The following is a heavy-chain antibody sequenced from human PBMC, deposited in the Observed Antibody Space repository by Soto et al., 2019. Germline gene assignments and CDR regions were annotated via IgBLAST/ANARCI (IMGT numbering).Heavy chain of an antibody. CDR2: IWYDGSNK. CDR1: GFTFSSYG. CDR3: ARASRGYYFDY. D-gene: IGHD3-10*01. V-gene: IGHV3-33*01. J-gene: IGHJ4*02. Sequence: QVQLVESGGGVVQPGRSLRLSCAASGFTFSSYGMHWVRQAPGKGLEWVAVIWYDGSNKYYADSVKGRFTISRDNSKNPLYPQMNSLRAEDTAVYYCARASRGYYFDYWGQGTLVTVSS.